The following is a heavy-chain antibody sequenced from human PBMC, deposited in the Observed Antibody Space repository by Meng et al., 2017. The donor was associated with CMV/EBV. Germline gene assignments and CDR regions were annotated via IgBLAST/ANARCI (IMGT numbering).Heavy chain of an antibody. Sequence: ASVKVSCKASGYTFTGYYMHWVRQATGQGLEWMGWMNPNSGNTGYAQKFQGRVTITRNTSISTAYMELSSLRSEDTAVYYCARRGYSSRNWFDPWGQGTLVTVSS. D-gene: IGHD6-19*01. V-gene: IGHV1-8*03. CDR1: GYTFTGYY. CDR3: ARRGYSSRNWFDP. CDR2: MNPNSGNT. J-gene: IGHJ5*02.